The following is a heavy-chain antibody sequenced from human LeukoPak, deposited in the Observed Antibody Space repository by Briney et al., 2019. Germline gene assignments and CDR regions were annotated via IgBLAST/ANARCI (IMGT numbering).Heavy chain of an antibody. CDR3: ARRVAARRVDDY. V-gene: IGHV1-8*02. Sequence: ASVKVSCKASGGTFSSYAISWVRQAPGQGLEWMGWMNPNSGNTGYAQKFQGRVTMTRNTSISTAYMELSSLRSEDTAVYYCARRVAARRVDDYWGQGTLVTVSS. CDR2: MNPNSGNT. J-gene: IGHJ4*02. D-gene: IGHD6-6*01. CDR1: GGTFSSYA.